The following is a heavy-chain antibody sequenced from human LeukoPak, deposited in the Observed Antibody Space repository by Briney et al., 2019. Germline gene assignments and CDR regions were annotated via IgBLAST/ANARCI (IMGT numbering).Heavy chain of an antibody. Sequence: SETLSLTCTVSGYSISSGYYWGWIRQPPGKGLEWIGSVYHSGSTYYNPSLKSRVTISVDTSKNQFSLKLSSVTAADTAIYYCARELRSLDLFDIWGQGTMVTVSS. J-gene: IGHJ3*02. V-gene: IGHV4-38-2*02. CDR2: VYHSGST. CDR1: GYSISSGYY. CDR3: ARELRSLDLFDI. D-gene: IGHD1-26*01.